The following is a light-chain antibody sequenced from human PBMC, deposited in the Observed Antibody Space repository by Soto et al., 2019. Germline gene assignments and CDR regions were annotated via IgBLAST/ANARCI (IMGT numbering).Light chain of an antibody. CDR1: QSLTMR. Sequence: DNHMTQSPSNLSASVGDRVTITCRASQSLTMRLAWYQQKPGKAPNLLIYKTSSLESGVPSRFSGSGSGTEFTLTISSLQPDDFATYYCQHWTDYSWTFGQGTKVEVK. CDR2: KTS. J-gene: IGKJ1*01. CDR3: QHWTDYSWT. V-gene: IGKV1-5*03.